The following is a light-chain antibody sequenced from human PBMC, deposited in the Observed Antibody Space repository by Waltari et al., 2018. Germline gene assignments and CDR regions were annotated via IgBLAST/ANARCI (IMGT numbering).Light chain of an antibody. CDR3: YSYAGSQTIL. J-gene: IGLJ2*01. V-gene: IGLV2-11*01. CDR2: EVT. Sequence: QSALTQPRPVSGSPGQSVTISCPGGSSDVGGYDYVPWFQHHPGKAPKLIIYEVTERPSGVPDRFSASKSGTAASLTISGLQAEDGGDYYCYSYAGSQTILFGGGTKLTVL. CDR1: SSDVGGYDY.